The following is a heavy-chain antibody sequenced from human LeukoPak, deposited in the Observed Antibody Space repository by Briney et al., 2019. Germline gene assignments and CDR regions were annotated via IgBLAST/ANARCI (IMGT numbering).Heavy chain of an antibody. CDR2: ISAGGDTI. CDR3: VKEDNGLDC. Sequence: GGSLRLSCAASGFTFSANAMNWVRQAPGKGLEWVSVISAGGDTIKYADSVKGRFTISGDNSKNTLFLQMNSLRVEDTALYYCVKEDNGLDCWGQGTLVTVSS. J-gene: IGHJ4*02. CDR1: GFTFSANA. V-gene: IGHV3-23*01. D-gene: IGHD2-8*01.